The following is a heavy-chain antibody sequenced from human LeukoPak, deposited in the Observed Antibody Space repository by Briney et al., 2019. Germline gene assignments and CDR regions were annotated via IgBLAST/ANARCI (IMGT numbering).Heavy chain of an antibody. CDR1: GGSISSDY. J-gene: IGHJ3*02. D-gene: IGHD3-22*01. CDR2: IYYSGST. V-gene: IGHV4-59*12. CDR3: ARDNRLGSGYYSVSGAFDI. Sequence: PSETLSLTCTVSGGSISSDYWSWIRQPPGKGLEWIGNIYYSGSTNYNPSLKSRVAISVDTSKNQFSLQLNSVTPEDTAVYYCARDNRLGSGYYSVSGAFDIWGQGTMVTVSS.